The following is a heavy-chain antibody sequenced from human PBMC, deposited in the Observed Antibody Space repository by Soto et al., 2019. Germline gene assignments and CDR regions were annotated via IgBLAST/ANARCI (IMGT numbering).Heavy chain of an antibody. CDR3: ARDRGAGRENYFCMDV. Sequence: QMQLVESGGGVVQPGRSLRLSCVASGFTFDLNGLHWVRQAPGKGLEWVTVISYDGSDKYYADSLKGRVTVSRDNSKNTLYLHMDSLRTKDTAIYYCARDRGAGRENYFCMDVWGQGTTVTVSS. D-gene: IGHD3-10*01. CDR2: ISYDGSDK. CDR1: GFTFDLNG. J-gene: IGHJ6*02. V-gene: IGHV3-30-3*01.